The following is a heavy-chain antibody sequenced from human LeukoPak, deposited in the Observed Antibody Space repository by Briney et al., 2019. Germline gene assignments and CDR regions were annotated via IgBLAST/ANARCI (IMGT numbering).Heavy chain of an antibody. CDR1: GYTFTSYD. CDR3: ARRFAAAGTKRGFDY. V-gene: IGHV1-8*01. J-gene: IGHJ4*02. Sequence: ASVKVPCKASGYTFTSYDINWVRQATGQGLEWMGWMNPNSGNTGYAQKFQGRVTMTRNTSISTAYMELSSLRSEDTAVYYCARRFAAAGTKRGFDYWGQGTLVTVSS. CDR2: MNPNSGNT. D-gene: IGHD6-13*01.